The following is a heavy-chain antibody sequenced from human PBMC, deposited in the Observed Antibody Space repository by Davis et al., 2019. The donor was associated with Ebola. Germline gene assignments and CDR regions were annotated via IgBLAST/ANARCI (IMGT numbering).Heavy chain of an antibody. J-gene: IGHJ6*03. CDR3: ARVLGYCSSTSCYTYYYYMDV. V-gene: IGHV1-69*13. Sequence: SVKVSCKASGGTFSTYAISWVRQAPGQGLEWMGGIIPMFGTSNYAQKFQGRVTITADESTSTAYMELSSLRSEDTAVYYCARVLGYCSSTSCYTYYYYMDVWGKGTTVTVSS. CDR2: IIPMFGTS. D-gene: IGHD2-2*02. CDR1: GGTFSTYA.